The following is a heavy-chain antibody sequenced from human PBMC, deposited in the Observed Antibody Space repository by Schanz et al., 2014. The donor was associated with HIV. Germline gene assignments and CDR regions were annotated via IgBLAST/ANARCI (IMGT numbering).Heavy chain of an antibody. V-gene: IGHV1-8*02. Sequence: QVWLVQSGAEVKKPGASVRVSCKASGYNFGNLAINWVRQATGQGLEWLGWMNPGSGNTGYAQKFQGRVTLTRNTSLTTAYMELSSLTSDDTAVYYCTRGARDCSNGVCGGTYFDYWDQGTLVVVSS. J-gene: IGHJ4*02. CDR1: GYNFGNLA. CDR3: TRGARDCSNGVCGGTYFDY. D-gene: IGHD2-8*01. CDR2: MNPGSGNT.